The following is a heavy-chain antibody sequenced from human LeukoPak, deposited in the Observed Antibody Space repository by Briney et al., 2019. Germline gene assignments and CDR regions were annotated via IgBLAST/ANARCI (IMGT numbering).Heavy chain of an antibody. V-gene: IGHV1-18*01. CDR1: GYTFTSYG. CDR3: ARDAPSVAVAGGPDY. Sequence: GASVKVSCKASGYTFTSYGISWVRQPPGQGLEWMGWISVYNGNIHYAQKLQGRVTMTTATSTSTAYRELRSLTSDDTAIYYCARDAPSVAVAGGPDYWGQGTLVSVSS. J-gene: IGHJ4*02. D-gene: IGHD6-19*01. CDR2: ISVYNGNI.